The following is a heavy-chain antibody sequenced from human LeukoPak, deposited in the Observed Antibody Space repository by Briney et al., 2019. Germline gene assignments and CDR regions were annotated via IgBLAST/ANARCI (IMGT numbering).Heavy chain of an antibody. V-gene: IGHV3-66*02. Sequence: PGGSLRLSCAASGFTVSSNYMSWVRQAPGKGLEWVSVIYSGGSTYYADSVKGRFTISRDNSNNTLYLQMNSLRAEDTAVYYYARALTIKVVPAAKGWFDPWGQGTLVTVSS. D-gene: IGHD2-2*01. CDR2: IYSGGST. J-gene: IGHJ5*02. CDR3: ARALTIKVVPAAKGWFDP. CDR1: GFTVSSNY.